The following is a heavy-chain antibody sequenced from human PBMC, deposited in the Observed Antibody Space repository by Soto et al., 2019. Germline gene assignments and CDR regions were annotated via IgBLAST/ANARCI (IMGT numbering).Heavy chain of an antibody. CDR2: IIPIFGTA. CDR1: GGTFSSYA. CDR3: ARDGYGGNSGFDY. D-gene: IGHD4-17*01. V-gene: IGHV1-69*05. Sequence: QVQLVQSGAEVKKPGSSVKVSCKASGGTFSSYAISWVRQAPGQGLEWMGGIIPIFGTANYAQKFQGRVTXTXDXXTSTAYMELSSLRSEDTALYYCARDGYGGNSGFDYWGQGTLVTVSS. J-gene: IGHJ4*02.